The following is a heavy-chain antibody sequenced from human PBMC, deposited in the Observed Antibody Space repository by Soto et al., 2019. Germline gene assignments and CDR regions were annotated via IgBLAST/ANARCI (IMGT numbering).Heavy chain of an antibody. CDR2: INSGSTI. CDR1: GFIFSDYF. V-gene: IGHV3-11*01. Sequence: GGSLRLSCAASGFIFSDYFMSWIRQAPGKGLEWVSYINSGSTIYYADSVKGRFTVSRDNAKNSLYLQMNSLRVEDTAVYYCARDPLSSGSYWGEGTLVTVSS. J-gene: IGHJ4*02. CDR3: ARDPLSSGSY. D-gene: IGHD1-26*01.